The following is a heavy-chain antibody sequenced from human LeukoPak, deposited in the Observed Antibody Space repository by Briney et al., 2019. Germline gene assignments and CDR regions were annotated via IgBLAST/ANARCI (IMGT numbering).Heavy chain of an antibody. CDR3: ARRMDTAMIIEALYYMDV. J-gene: IGHJ6*03. CDR1: GYMFSSNG. V-gene: IGHV1-18*01. Sequence: GASVKVSCKTSGYMFSSNGITWVRQAPGQGLEWMGWTSGYNGNTKYAQKFQGRVTMTTDTSTSTAYMELRSLRSDDTAVYYCARRMDTAMIIEALYYMDVWGKGTRSPSP. D-gene: IGHD5-18*01. CDR2: TSGYNGNT.